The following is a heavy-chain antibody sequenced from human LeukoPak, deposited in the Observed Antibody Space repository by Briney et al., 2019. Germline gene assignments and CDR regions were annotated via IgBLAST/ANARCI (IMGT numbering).Heavy chain of an antibody. V-gene: IGHV3-73*01. CDR3: AKDTGHCYGSGSYPLDYYYGMDV. CDR1: GFTFSGSA. Sequence: GGSLRLSCAASGFTFSGSAMHWVRQASGKGLEWVGRIRSKANSYATAYAASVKGRFTISRDDSKNTAYLQMNSLRAEDTAVYYCAKDTGHCYGSGSYPLDYYYGMDVWGKGTTVTVSS. CDR2: IRSKANSYAT. J-gene: IGHJ6*04. D-gene: IGHD3-10*01.